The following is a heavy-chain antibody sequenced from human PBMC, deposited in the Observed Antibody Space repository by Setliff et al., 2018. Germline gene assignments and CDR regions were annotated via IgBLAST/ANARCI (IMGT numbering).Heavy chain of an antibody. J-gene: IGHJ6*02. V-gene: IGHV4-59*01. D-gene: IGHD5-18*01. CDR1: GLTFNSYA. CDR3: ARDRTAYSYGLDV. CDR2: IYHNGNT. Sequence: PGGSLRLSCAASGLTFNSYAMSWVRQAPGKGLEWIGYIYHNGNTNFNPSLKSRVNMSGDTSKNQIALNLKSVTAADTAVYYCARDRTAYSYGLDVWGQGTTVIVSS.